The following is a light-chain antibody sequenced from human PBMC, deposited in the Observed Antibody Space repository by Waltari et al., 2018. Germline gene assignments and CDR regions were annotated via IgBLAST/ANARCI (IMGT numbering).Light chain of an antibody. CDR2: RAS. V-gene: IGKV3-15*01. CDR1: QNVTTY. J-gene: IGKJ4*01. Sequence: EIVMTQSPATLSVSPGERAPLSCNASQNVTTYLACYQQKPGQAPRLLIHRASIRATDIPGRFSGSGSGTEFTLTISGLQSEDFAVYFCQHYNNWPLTFGGGTKVEIK. CDR3: QHYNNWPLT.